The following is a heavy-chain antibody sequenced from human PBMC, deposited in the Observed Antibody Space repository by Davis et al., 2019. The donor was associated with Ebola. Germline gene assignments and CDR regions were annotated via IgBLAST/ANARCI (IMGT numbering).Heavy chain of an antibody. D-gene: IGHD5-18*01. V-gene: IGHV4-34*01. J-gene: IGHJ4*02. CDR1: GGSFSGYY. Sequence: GSLRLSCAVYGGSFSGYYWIWIRQSPGKGLEWLGEIDHSGTTNYNPSLKSRVIISTDRSKNQFSLKLTSVTAADTAVYYCARDRGYDYVWGQGTLVTVSS. CDR3: ARDRGYDYV. CDR2: IDHSGTT.